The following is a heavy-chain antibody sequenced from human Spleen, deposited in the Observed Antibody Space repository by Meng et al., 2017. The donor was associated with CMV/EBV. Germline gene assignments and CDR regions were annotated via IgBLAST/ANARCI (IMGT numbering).Heavy chain of an antibody. CDR1: GFTFSASY. V-gene: IGHV3-21*01. Sequence: GGSLRLSCTASGFTFSASYMTWVRQAPGKGLEWVSSISGGGSYTYDADSVRGRFTISRDNAQNSLYLQMSSLRVEDTAIYYCAGSAPYTGYPIDSWGLGSLVTVSS. CDR3: AGSAPYTGYPIDS. J-gene: IGHJ4*02. CDR2: ISGGGSYT. D-gene: IGHD3-9*01.